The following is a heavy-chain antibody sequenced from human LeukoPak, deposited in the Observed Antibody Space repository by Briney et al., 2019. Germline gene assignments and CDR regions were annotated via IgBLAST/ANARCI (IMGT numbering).Heavy chain of an antibody. D-gene: IGHD4/OR15-4a*01. V-gene: IGHV3-23*01. Sequence: YPGGSLRLSRAASGFTFSNYAMSWVRQAPGKGLEWVSAVSGIGDKPYYADSVKVRFTISRDNSKNTLYLQMNSLRAEDTAVYYCAKDHYGGNPRTNYYYYMDVWGKGTTVTVSS. J-gene: IGHJ6*03. CDR1: GFTFSNYA. CDR3: AKDHYGGNPRTNYYYYMDV. CDR2: VSGIGDKP.